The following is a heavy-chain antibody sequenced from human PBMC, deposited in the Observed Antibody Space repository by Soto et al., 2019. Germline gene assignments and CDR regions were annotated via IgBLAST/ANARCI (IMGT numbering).Heavy chain of an antibody. CDR1: GYTFTDYY. CDR3: VRDSGRETPGAFG. J-gene: IGHJ4*02. D-gene: IGHD2-15*01. Sequence: ASVKVSCKTSGYTFTDYYMHWVRHAPGQGLEWMGWISAYKGNTNYAQKLQGRVTMTTDTSTSTAYMELRSLRSDDTAVYYCVRDSGRETPGAFGWGQGTLVTVSS. V-gene: IGHV1-18*04. CDR2: ISAYKGNT.